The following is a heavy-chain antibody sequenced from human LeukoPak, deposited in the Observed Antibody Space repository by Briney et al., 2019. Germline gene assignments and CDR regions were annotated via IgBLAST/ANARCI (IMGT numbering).Heavy chain of an antibody. J-gene: IGHJ4*02. CDR1: GFSFSTYW. CDR2: INSDGSST. D-gene: IGHD1-26*01. V-gene: IGHV3-74*01. Sequence: GGSLRHSCAASGFSFSTYWMHWVRQAPGKGPVWVSRINSDGSSTSYADSVRGRFTISRDNAKNTMYLQMNSLRAEDTAVYYCARVGHIGSYFDYWGQGTLVTVSS. CDR3: ARVGHIGSYFDY.